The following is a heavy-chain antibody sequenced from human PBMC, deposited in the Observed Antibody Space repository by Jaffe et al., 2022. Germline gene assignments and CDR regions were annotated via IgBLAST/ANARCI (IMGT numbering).Heavy chain of an antibody. Sequence: EVQLVESGGGLVQPGRSLRLSCTASGFTFGDYAMSWVRQAPGKGLEWVGFIRSKAYGGTTEYAASVKGRFTISRDDSKSIAYLQMNSLKTEDTAVYYCTRDQYYYDSSGKLGYYYYYYMDVWGKGTTVTVSS. J-gene: IGHJ6*03. CDR2: IRSKAYGGTT. D-gene: IGHD3-22*01. V-gene: IGHV3-49*04. CDR1: GFTFGDYA. CDR3: TRDQYYYDSSGKLGYYYYYYMDV.